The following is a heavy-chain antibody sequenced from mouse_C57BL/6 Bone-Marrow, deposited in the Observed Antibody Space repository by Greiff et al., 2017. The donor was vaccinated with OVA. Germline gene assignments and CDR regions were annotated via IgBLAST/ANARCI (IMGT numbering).Heavy chain of an antibody. J-gene: IGHJ3*01. CDR2: IDPSDSYT. CDR3: AKGTSFAY. Sequence: QVQLKQPGAELVKPGASVKLSCKASGYTFTSYWMQWVKQRPGQGLEWIGEIDPSDSYTNYNQKFKGKATLTVDTSSSTAYMQLSSLTSEDSAVYYCAKGTSFAYWGQGTLVTVSA. CDR1: GYTFTSYW. V-gene: IGHV1-50*01.